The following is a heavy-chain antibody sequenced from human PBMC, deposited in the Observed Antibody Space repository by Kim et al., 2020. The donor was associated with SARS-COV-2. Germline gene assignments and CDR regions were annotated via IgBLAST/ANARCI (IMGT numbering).Heavy chain of an antibody. CDR1: GFTFSSYA. J-gene: IGHJ4*02. Sequence: GGSLRLSCAASGFTFSSYAMSWVRQAPGKGLEWVSAISGSGGSTYYADSVKGRFTISRDNSKNTLYLQMNSLRAEDTVVYYCAKFRSSTRGWGPFDYWGQGTLVTVSS. D-gene: IGHD2-2*01. V-gene: IGHV3-23*01. CDR3: AKFRSSTRGWGPFDY. CDR2: ISGSGGST.